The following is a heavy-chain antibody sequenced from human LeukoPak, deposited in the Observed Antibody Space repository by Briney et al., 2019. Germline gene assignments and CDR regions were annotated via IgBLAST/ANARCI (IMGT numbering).Heavy chain of an antibody. D-gene: IGHD4-17*01. CDR3: AKYGDYGKGDDYFDY. V-gene: IGHV4-38-2*01. J-gene: IGHJ4*02. CDR1: GYSITSGYY. CDR2: IFHSGSI. Sequence: SETLSLTCAVSGYSITSGYYWGWVRQSPGRGLEWIGTIFHSGSIYYNPSLKSRVTISVDTSKNQFSLKLSSVTAADTAVYYCAKYGDYGKGDDYFDYWGQGTLVTVSS.